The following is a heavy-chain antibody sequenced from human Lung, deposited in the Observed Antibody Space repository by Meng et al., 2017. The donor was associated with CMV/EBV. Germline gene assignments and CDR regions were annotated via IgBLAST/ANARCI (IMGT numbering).Heavy chain of an antibody. V-gene: IGHV1-3*01. CDR2: LYADSGDT. J-gene: IGHJ4*02. D-gene: IGHD3-16*01. CDR3: ASDVIGGQNY. CDR1: GHSFATYT. Sequence: KVSCKASGHSFATYTLHWLRQAPEHSLGWMGRLYADSGDTKYSPRFQGRLTFTRDTSVNTVYMDLSSLTSEDTAVYYCASDVIGGQNYWGQGTLVTVSS.